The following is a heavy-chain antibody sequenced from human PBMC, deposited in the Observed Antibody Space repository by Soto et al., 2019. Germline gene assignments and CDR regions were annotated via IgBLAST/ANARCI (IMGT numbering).Heavy chain of an antibody. Sequence: QVHLVQSGTEGKEPGASVKVSCKASASTFTGYTINWVRQAPGHELEWMGGSSTFNGNTKYAGNFEGRVTMTTNTSTTTAYMELTSLTFDDTAVYFCARGTVTSGRWFGPWGQGTLVSVSS. J-gene: IGHJ5*02. D-gene: IGHD4-17*01. CDR3: ARGTVTSGRWFGP. CDR1: ASTFTGYT. V-gene: IGHV1-18*04. CDR2: SSTFNGNT.